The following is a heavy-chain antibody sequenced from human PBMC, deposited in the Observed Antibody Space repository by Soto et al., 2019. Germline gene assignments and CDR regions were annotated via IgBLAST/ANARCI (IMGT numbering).Heavy chain of an antibody. J-gene: IGHJ4*02. Sequence: SETLSLTCAVYGGSFSGYYWSWIRQPPGKGLEWIGEINHSGSTNYNPSLKSRVTISVDTSKNQFSLKLSSVTAADTAVYYCARVSWDMVRGVLIRWPPFDYWGQGNLVTVSS. CDR1: GGSFSGYY. CDR2: INHSGST. V-gene: IGHV4-34*01. CDR3: ARVSWDMVRGVLIRWPPFDY. D-gene: IGHD3-10*01.